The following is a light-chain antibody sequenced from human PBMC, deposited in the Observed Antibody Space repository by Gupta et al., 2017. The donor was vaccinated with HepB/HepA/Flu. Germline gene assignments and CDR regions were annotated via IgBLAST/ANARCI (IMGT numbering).Light chain of an antibody. CDR3: QQRSNPWT. CDR2: DAS. V-gene: IGKV3-11*01. Sequence: EIVLTQSPATLSLSPGERATLSCRASQSVSSYLAWYQQKPGQAPRLLIYDASNRATGIPDRFSGSGDGTDFTLTISSREHEDCAAYYWQQRSNPWTFGQGTXVEIK. J-gene: IGKJ1*01. CDR1: QSVSSY.